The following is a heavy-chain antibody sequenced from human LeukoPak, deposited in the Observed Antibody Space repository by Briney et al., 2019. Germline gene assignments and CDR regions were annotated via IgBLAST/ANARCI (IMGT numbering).Heavy chain of an antibody. V-gene: IGHV3-23*01. CDR3: AKVIAVAGTWSWFDP. Sequence: LXCAASXXTFSSYATSWVRQAPGKGLEWVSAISGSGGSTYYADSVKGRFTISRDNSKNTLYLQMNSLRAEDTAVYYCAKVIAVAGTWSWFDPWGQGTLVTVSS. D-gene: IGHD6-19*01. J-gene: IGHJ5*02. CDR2: ISGSGGST. CDR1: XXTFSSYA.